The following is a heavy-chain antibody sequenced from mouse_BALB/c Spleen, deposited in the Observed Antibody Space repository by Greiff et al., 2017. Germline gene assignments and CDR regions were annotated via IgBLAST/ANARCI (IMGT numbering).Heavy chain of an antibody. CDR2: INPGSGGT. D-gene: IGHD3-2*01. J-gene: IGHJ2*01. V-gene: IGHV1-54*03. CDR1: GYAFTNYL. Sequence: VQLQQSGAELVRPGTSVKVSCKASGYAFTNYLIEWVKQRPGQGLEWIGVINPGSGGTNYNEKFKGKATLTADKSSSTAYMQLSSLTSDDSAVYFCARDKDSSGLDDWGQGTTLTVSS. CDR3: ARDKDSSGLDD.